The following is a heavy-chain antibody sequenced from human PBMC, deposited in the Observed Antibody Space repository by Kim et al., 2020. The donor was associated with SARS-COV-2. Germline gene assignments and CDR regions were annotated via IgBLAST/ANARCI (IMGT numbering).Heavy chain of an antibody. V-gene: IGHV4-34*01. CDR3: ARVPRITMVRRVIFCYYYYRDV. CDR1: GGSFSGYY. J-gene: IGHJ6*03. Sequence: SETLSLTCAVYGGSFSGYYWSWIRQPPGKGLEWIGEINYSGSTNYNPSLKSRVTISVDTSKNQFSLKLSSVTAADTAVYYCARVPRITMVRRVIFCYYYYRDVCGDRTTCTVSS. D-gene: IGHD3-10*01. CDR2: INYSGST.